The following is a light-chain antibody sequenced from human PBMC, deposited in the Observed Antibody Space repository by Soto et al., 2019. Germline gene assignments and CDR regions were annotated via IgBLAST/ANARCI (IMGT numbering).Light chain of an antibody. CDR2: GNS. J-gene: IGLJ2*01. Sequence: QSVLTQPPSVSGAPGQRVTISCTGSTSNIGAGYGVHWYQHLPGTAPKLLMYGNSIRPSGVPDRFSGSKSGTSASLAITGLQAEDEADYSCQSYDSSLTCVVFGGGTKLTVL. CDR3: QSYDSSLTCVV. V-gene: IGLV1-40*01. CDR1: TSNIGAGYG.